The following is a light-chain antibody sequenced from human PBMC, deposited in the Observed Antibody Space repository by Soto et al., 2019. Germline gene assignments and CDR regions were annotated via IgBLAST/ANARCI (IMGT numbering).Light chain of an antibody. CDR3: QQSYSSPIT. V-gene: IGKV1-39*01. CDR2: SAS. J-gene: IGKJ5*01. Sequence: DFQMTQSPSTLSASVGDRVTITCRASQNIRSRLAWFQQKPGKAPKLLIYSASSLQSGVPSRFSGSGSGTDFTLTISSLQPEDFATYYCQQSYSSPITFGQGTRLEIK. CDR1: QNIRSR.